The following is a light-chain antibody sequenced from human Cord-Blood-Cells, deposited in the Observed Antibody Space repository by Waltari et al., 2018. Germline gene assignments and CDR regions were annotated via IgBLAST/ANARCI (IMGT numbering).Light chain of an antibody. Sequence: EIMMTQSPATLSVSLVEIATLSCRASQRISSNLAWYQQKPGQAPKLLIYGASTMATGIPARFSGSGSGTEFTLTISSLQSEDFAVYYCQQYNNCPITFGQGTRLEIK. J-gene: IGKJ5*01. CDR1: QRISSN. V-gene: IGKV3-15*01. CDR3: QQYNNCPIT. CDR2: GAS.